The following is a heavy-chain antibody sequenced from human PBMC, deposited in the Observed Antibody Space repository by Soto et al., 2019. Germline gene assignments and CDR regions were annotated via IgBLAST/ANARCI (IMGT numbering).Heavy chain of an antibody. CDR3: ARVAYSGYDYKKRRKYYNWFDP. D-gene: IGHD5-12*01. J-gene: IGHJ5*02. CDR1: GGSFSGYY. Sequence: SETLSLTCAVYGGSFSGYYWSWIRQPPGKGLEWIGEINHSGSTNYNPSLKSRVTISVDTSKNQFSLKLSSVTAADTAVYYCARVAYSGYDYKKRRKYYNWFDPWGQGTLVTVSS. V-gene: IGHV4-34*01. CDR2: INHSGST.